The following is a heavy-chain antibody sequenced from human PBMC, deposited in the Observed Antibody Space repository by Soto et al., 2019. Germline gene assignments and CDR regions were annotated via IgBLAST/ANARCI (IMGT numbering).Heavy chain of an antibody. J-gene: IGHJ6*02. V-gene: IGHV3-30-3*01. CDR3: ARDTYLDSSGPTYYYYYGIDV. CDR1: GLTVTDYA. Sequence: QPGGSLRLSCAASGLTVTDYALHWVRQAPGKGLEWVAVISYDGGKKYYADSVKGRFTISRDNSKNTVYLQMSGLRAEDTAVYYCARDTYLDSSGPTYYYYYGIDVWGQGTTVTVSS. D-gene: IGHD3-22*01. CDR2: ISYDGGKK.